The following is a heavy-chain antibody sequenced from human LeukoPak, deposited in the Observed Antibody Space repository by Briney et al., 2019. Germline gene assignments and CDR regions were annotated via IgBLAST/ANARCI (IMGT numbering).Heavy chain of an antibody. D-gene: IGHD3-22*01. CDR3: ARNSGYFYWYFDL. V-gene: IGHV4-59*01. CDR2: IYYSGST. Sequence: PSETLSLTCTVSGGSISSYYWSWIRQPPGKGLEWIGYIYYSGSTNYNPSLKSRVTISVDTSKNQFSLKLSSVTAADTAVYYCARNSGYFYWYFDLWGRGTLVTVSS. CDR1: GGSISSYY. J-gene: IGHJ2*01.